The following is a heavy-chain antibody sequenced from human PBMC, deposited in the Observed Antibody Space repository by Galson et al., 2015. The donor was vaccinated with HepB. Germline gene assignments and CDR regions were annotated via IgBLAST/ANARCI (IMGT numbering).Heavy chain of an antibody. V-gene: IGHV4-38-2*02. J-gene: IGHJ4*02. CDR1: GYSISSGYY. CDR3: ARGMGYSYGPFDY. CDR2: IYHSGST. Sequence: LTCTVSGYSISSGYYWGWIRQPPGKGLEWIGSIYHSGSTYYNSSLKSRVTTSVDTSKDQFSLKLGSVTAADTAVYYCARGMGYSYGPFDYWGQGTLVTVSS. D-gene: IGHD5-18*01.